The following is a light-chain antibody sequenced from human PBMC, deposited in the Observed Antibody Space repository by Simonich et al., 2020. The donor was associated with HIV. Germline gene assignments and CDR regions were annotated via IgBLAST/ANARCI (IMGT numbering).Light chain of an antibody. V-gene: IGKV4-1*01. CDR1: QCVLSSSNNKKY. CDR2: WAS. J-gene: IGKJ2*01. Sequence: DIVMTQSTDSLAVLLGERASINCRPGQCVLSSSNNKKYLAWYHQKPGQPPKLLIYWASTREYGVPDRFSGSGSGTDFTLTISSLQAEDVAIYYCQQCYSHPHTFGQGTKLEIK. CDR3: QQCYSHPHT.